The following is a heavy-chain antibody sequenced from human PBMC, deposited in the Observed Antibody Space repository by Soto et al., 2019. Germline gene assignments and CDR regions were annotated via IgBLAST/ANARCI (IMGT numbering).Heavy chain of an antibody. CDR2: INAGNGNT. Sequence: ASVKVSCKASGYTFTSYAMHWVRQAPGQRLEWMGWINAGNGNTKYSQKFQGRVTITRDTSASTAYMELSSLRSEDTAVYYCARGIAADDPIDYWGQGTLVTVAS. CDR3: ARGIAADDPIDY. D-gene: IGHD6-13*01. CDR1: GYTFTSYA. V-gene: IGHV1-3*01. J-gene: IGHJ4*02.